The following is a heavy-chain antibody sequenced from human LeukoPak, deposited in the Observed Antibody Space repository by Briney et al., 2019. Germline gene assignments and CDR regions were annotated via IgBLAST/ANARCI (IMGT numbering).Heavy chain of an antibody. CDR3: AKDMNSYGSGSSYNPWGPFDS. D-gene: IGHD3-10*01. CDR1: GFTFDNYA. Sequence: GRSLRLSCAASGFTFDNYAMHWARQAPGKGLEWVSGIAWNSGNTGFADSVKGRFTISRDNAENSLYLQMNSLTPEDTAFYFCAKDMNSYGSGSSYNPWGPFDSWGQGTLVTVSS. J-gene: IGHJ4*02. V-gene: IGHV3-9*01. CDR2: IAWNSGNT.